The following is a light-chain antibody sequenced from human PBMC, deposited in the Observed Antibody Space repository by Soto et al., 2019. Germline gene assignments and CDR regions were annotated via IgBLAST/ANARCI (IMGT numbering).Light chain of an antibody. Sequence: EIVLTQSPATLSVSPGETATLSCRTSQIVGTNLAWYRQKPGQAPRLLIYGAFIRAPGFPVRFRGTGSGSEFTLTISGLQSEDGALYFCQQYDKWPYTLGQGTKVDLK. V-gene: IGKV3-15*01. CDR2: GAF. CDR3: QQYDKWPYT. J-gene: IGKJ2*01. CDR1: QIVGTN.